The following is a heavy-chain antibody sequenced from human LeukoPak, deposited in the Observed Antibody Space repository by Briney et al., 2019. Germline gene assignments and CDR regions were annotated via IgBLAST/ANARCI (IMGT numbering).Heavy chain of an antibody. CDR3: ARDEYDILTGYRNYYYYYYMDV. J-gene: IGHJ6*03. D-gene: IGHD3-9*01. V-gene: IGHV3-7*01. CDR2: IKQDGSEK. Sequence: GGSLRLSCAASGFTFSSYWMRWVRQAPGKGLEWVANIKQDGSEKYYVDSVKGRFTISRDNAKNSLYLQMNSLRAEDTAVYYSARDEYDILTGYRNYYYYYYMDVWGKGTTVTVSS. CDR1: GFTFSSYW.